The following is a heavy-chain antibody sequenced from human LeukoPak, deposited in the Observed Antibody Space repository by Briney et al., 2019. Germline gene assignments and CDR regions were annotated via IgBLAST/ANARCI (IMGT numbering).Heavy chain of an antibody. Sequence: GGSLRLSCAASGFTFSNHGMHWVRQAPGKGLEWVAFIRHDGSKKYSADSVRGRFTISRDNSKNTLFLLMNSLRAEDTAVYYCAKDHVSTFGGVIATFEYWGQGTLVTVSS. V-gene: IGHV3-30*02. CDR3: AKDHVSTFGGVIATFEY. CDR1: GFTFSNHG. CDR2: IRHDGSKK. J-gene: IGHJ4*02. D-gene: IGHD3-16*02.